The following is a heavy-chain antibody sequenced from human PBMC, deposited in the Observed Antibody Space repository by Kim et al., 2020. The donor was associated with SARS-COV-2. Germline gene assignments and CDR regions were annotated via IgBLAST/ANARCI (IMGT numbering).Heavy chain of an antibody. CDR3: VLANGSGSYYADY. V-gene: IGHV1-69*13. D-gene: IGHD3-10*01. J-gene: IGHJ4*02. Sequence: SVKVSCKASGGTFSSYAISWVRQAPGQGLEWMGGIIPIFGTANYAQKFQGRVTITADESTSTAYMELSSLRSEDTAVYYCVLANGSGSYYADYWGQGTLVAVSS. CDR1: GGTFSSYA. CDR2: IIPIFGTA.